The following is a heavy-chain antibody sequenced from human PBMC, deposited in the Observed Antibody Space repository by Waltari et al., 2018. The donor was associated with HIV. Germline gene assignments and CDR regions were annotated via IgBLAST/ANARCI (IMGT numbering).Heavy chain of an antibody. V-gene: IGHV1-2*02. D-gene: IGHD3-22*01. Sequence: ASGYTFTGYYMHWVRQAPGQGLEWMGWINPNSGGTNYAQKFQGRVTMTRDTSISTAYMELSRLRSDDTAVYYCARAQYYYDSSGYYYGDYGMDVWGQGTTVTVSS. CDR3: ARAQYYYDSSGYYYGDYGMDV. CDR2: INPNSGGT. J-gene: IGHJ6*02. CDR1: GYTFTGYY.